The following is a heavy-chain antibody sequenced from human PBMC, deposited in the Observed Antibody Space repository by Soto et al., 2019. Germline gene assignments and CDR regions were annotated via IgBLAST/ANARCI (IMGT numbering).Heavy chain of an antibody. Sequence: QVQLVESGGGVVQPGRSLRLSCAASGFTFSSYAMQWVRQAPGKGLEWVAVVSKDGNTQYYADSVEGRFTISRDNSKNTLYLHMNSLRPEDTAVYYCAKDAAAAGTFDYGGQGTLVTVSS. CDR3: AKDAAAAGTFDY. V-gene: IGHV3-30*18. D-gene: IGHD6-13*01. J-gene: IGHJ4*02. CDR1: GFTFSSYA. CDR2: VSKDGNTQ.